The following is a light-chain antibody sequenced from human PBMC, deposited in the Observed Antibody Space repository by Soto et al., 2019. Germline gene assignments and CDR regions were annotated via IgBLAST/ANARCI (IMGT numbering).Light chain of an antibody. CDR3: QQYNSYPLT. J-gene: IGKJ1*01. Sequence: DIQMTQSPSTLSASVGDRVTLTCRASQSISSWLAWYQQKPGKAPKLLIYHAYSLESGVPSRFSGSESGTEFTLTINSLQPDDFATYYCQQYNSYPLTFGQGTKV. CDR1: QSISSW. V-gene: IGKV1-5*01. CDR2: HAY.